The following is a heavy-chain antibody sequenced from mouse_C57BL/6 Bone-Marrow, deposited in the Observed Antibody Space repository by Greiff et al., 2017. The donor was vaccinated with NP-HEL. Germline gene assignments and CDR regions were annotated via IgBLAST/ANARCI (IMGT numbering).Heavy chain of an antibody. J-gene: IGHJ1*03. CDR3: ARRNGNYGWYFEV. Sequence: QVQLQQSGAELARPGASVKLSCKASGYTFTSYGISWVQQRTGQGLEWIGELYPRSGNTYYNEKFKGQATLTADKSSSTAYMEIRRVTSEDSAVYFCARRNGNYGWYFEVWGTGTTVTVAS. V-gene: IGHV1-81*01. CDR1: GYTFTSYG. CDR2: LYPRSGNT. D-gene: IGHD2-1*01.